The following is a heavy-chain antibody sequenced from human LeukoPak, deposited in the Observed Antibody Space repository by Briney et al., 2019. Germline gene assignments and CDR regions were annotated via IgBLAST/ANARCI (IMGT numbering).Heavy chain of an antibody. CDR1: GGSLSGYY. Sequence: SETLSLTCTVYGGSLSGYYWSWIRHPPGTGREWIGDINHSGSTNYNPSLKSRVTISVDTSKNQFSLKLSSVTAADTAVYYCARGGFYYYYYMDVWGKGTTVTISS. CDR2: INHSGST. D-gene: IGHD6-25*01. CDR3: ARGGFYYYYYMDV. V-gene: IGHV4-34*01. J-gene: IGHJ6*03.